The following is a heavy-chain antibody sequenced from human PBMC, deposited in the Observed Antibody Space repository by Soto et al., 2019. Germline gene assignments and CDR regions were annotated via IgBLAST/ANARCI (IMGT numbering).Heavy chain of an antibody. CDR2: IHHSGST. J-gene: IGHJ4*02. V-gene: IGHV4-34*01. CDR1: GGSFSGYY. Sequence: PSETLSLTCAVYGGSFSGYYWSWIRQPPGKGLEWIGEIHHSGSTNYNPSLTSRVTISVDTSKNQFSLKMTSVTAADRAMYFCARYNSDAIDYWGRGTLVTVSS. D-gene: IGHD1-1*01. CDR3: ARYNSDAIDY.